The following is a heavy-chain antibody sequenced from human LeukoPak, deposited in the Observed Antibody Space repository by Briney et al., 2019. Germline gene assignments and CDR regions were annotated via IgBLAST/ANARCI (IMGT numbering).Heavy chain of an antibody. D-gene: IGHD3-16*01. CDR1: GVSISSNTFS. J-gene: IGHJ4*02. V-gene: IGHV4-39*07. CDR2: IYYTGST. CDR3: ATVGDYIWGSYNDY. Sequence: SETLSLTCNVSGVSISSNTFSWGWIRQPPGKGLEWIGNIYYTGSTYCNPSLTSRVTISIDTSRNQFSLHLSSVTAADTAVYYCATVGDYIWGSYNDYWGQGTLVTVSS.